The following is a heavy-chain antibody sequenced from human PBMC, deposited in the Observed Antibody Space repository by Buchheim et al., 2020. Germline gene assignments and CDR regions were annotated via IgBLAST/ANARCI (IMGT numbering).Heavy chain of an antibody. CDR2: ISYDGSNK. Sequence: QVQLVESGGGVVQPGRSLRLSCAASGFTFSSYGMHWVRQAPGKGLEWVAVISYDGSNKYYADSVKGRFTISRDNSKNTLYLQMNSLRAEDTAVYYCAEGGDGYNKGFDYWGQGTL. V-gene: IGHV3-30*18. J-gene: IGHJ4*02. D-gene: IGHD5-24*01. CDR3: AEGGDGYNKGFDY. CDR1: GFTFSSYG.